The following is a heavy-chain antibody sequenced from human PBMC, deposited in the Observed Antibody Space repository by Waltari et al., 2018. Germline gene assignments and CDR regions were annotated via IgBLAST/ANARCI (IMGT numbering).Heavy chain of an antibody. V-gene: IGHV3-48*03. CDR2: MCRGGSVI. CDR1: GLTFSSYE. Sequence: EVQLVESGGGLVQPGGSLRLSCAASGLTFSSYEMNWVRQAAGTRLEWVAYMCRGGSVIHSADSLKRLFTISRDHATNSLHLQMNSVRAEDTAVYYCARDGEYDALDIWGQGTMVTVSS. J-gene: IGHJ3*02. CDR3: ARDGEYDALDI. D-gene: IGHD3-10*01.